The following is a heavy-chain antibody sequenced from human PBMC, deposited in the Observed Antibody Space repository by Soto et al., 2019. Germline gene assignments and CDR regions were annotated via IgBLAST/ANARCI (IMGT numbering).Heavy chain of an antibody. Sequence: SVKVSCKASGGTFSSYAISWVRQAPGQGLEWMGGIIPIFGTANYAQKFQGRVTITADKSTSTAYMELSSLRSEDTAVYYCARDSANSYYFDYWGQGTLVTVSS. CDR1: GGTFSSYA. V-gene: IGHV1-69*06. J-gene: IGHJ4*02. D-gene: IGHD3-10*01. CDR3: ARDSANSYYFDY. CDR2: IIPIFGTA.